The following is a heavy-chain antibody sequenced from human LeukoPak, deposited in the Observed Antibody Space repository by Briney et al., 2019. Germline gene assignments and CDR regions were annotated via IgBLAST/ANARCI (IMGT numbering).Heavy chain of an antibody. J-gene: IGHJ6*03. CDR2: ISSSSSYI. CDR1: GFTFSSYS. V-gene: IGHV3-21*01. D-gene: IGHD5-24*01. Sequence: PGGALRLSCAASGFTFSSYSMNWDRQAPGKGLEWVSSISSSSSYIYYADSVKGRFTISRDNAKNYLYLQMNSLRADDTAVYYCARDRWLQSYYSMDVWGKGTTVTISS. CDR3: ARDRWLQSYYSMDV.